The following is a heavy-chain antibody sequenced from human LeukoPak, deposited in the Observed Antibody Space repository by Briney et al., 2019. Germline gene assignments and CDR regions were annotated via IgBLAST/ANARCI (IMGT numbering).Heavy chain of an antibody. V-gene: IGHV2-5*01. J-gene: IGHJ4*02. CDR3: AHRYYDSSGFDY. Sequence: SGPTLVKPTQTLTLTCTFSGFSLSTSGVGVGWIRQPPGKALEWLALIYWNDDKRHSPSLKSRLTITKDTSKNQVVLTMTNMDPVDTATYYCAHRYYDSSGFDYWGQGTLVTVSS. CDR2: IYWNDDK. CDR1: GFSLSTSGVG. D-gene: IGHD3-22*01.